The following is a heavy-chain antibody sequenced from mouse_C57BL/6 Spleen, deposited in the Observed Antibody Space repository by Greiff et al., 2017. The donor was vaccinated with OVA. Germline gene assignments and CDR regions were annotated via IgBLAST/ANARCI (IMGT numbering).Heavy chain of an antibody. V-gene: IGHV1-55*01. Sequence: QVQLQQPGAELVKPGASVKMSCKASGYTFTSYWITWVKQRPGQGLEWIGDIYPGSGSTNYNEKFKSKATLTVDTSSSTAYMQLSSLTSEDYAVYYCARSDYSKPLDYWGKGTTLTVSS. J-gene: IGHJ2*01. D-gene: IGHD2-5*01. CDR1: GYTFTSYW. CDR3: ARSDYSKPLDY. CDR2: IYPGSGST.